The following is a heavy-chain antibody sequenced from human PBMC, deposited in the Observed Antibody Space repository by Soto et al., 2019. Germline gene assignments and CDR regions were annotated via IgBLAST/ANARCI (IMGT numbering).Heavy chain of an antibody. CDR1: GGTFSSYA. V-gene: IGHV1-69*06. J-gene: IGHJ4*02. CDR2: IVPLFRTT. Sequence: EASVKVSCKTSGGTFSSYAISWVRQAPGQGLEWMGGIVPLFRTTNYAQKFQGRVTITADTSTYTVYMELSGLRSGDTAVYYCAAIHSPTVTQSNYWGQGTLVTVSS. D-gene: IGHD4-17*01. CDR3: AAIHSPTVTQSNY.